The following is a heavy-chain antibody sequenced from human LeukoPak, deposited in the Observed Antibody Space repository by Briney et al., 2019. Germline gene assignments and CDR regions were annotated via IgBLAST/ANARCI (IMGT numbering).Heavy chain of an antibody. V-gene: IGHV3-7*01. D-gene: IGHD2-2*01. Sequence: GGSLRLSCVVSGFTLSSDWMSWVRQAPRKGLEWVANIKKDGIEKYYVESVKGRFTISRDNAKNSLYLQMNSLRAEDTAVYYCARGRYSSRSGGYYFDIWGQGTLVTVSS. CDR3: ARGRYSSRSGGYYFDI. CDR2: IKKDGIEK. CDR1: GFTLSSDW. J-gene: IGHJ4*02.